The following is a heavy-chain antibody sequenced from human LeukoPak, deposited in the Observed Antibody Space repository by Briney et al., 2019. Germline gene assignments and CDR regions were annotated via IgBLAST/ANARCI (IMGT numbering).Heavy chain of an antibody. Sequence: SETLSLTCTVSGGSISSYYWSWIRQPPGKGLEWIGYIYYSGSTNYNPSLKSRVTISVDTSKNQFSLTLSSVTAADTAVYYCARGRSYRSGYYSRAFDIWGQGTMVTVSS. CDR1: GGSISSYY. J-gene: IGHJ3*02. V-gene: IGHV4-59*12. D-gene: IGHD3-22*01. CDR2: IYYSGST. CDR3: ARGRSYRSGYYSRAFDI.